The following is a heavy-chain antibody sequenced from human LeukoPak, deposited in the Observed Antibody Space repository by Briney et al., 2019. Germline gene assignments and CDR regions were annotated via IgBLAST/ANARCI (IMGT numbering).Heavy chain of an antibody. CDR1: GFTFSSYA. V-gene: IGHV3-23*01. J-gene: IGHJ5*02. CDR2: ISGSGGST. D-gene: IGHD2-2*01. CDR3: AKVRCSSTSCYPNWFDP. Sequence: GGSLRLSCAASGFTFSSYAMSWVRQAPGEGLEWVSAISGSGGSTYYADSVKGRFTISRDNSKNTLYLQMNSLRAEDTAVYYRAKVRCSSTSCYPNWFDPWGQGTLVTVSS.